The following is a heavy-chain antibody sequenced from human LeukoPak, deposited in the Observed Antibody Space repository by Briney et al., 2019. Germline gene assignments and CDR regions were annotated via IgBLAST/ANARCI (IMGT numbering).Heavy chain of an antibody. Sequence: GGSLRLSCAASGFTFSNAWMSWVRQAPGKGLEWVGRIKSKTDGGTTDYAAPVKGRFTISRDDSKNTPYLQMNSLKTEDTAVYYCTTGKSYDFWSGYPVRDAFDIWGQGTMVTVSS. D-gene: IGHD3-3*01. J-gene: IGHJ3*02. CDR1: GFTFSNAW. CDR2: IKSKTDGGTT. V-gene: IGHV3-15*01. CDR3: TTGKSYDFWSGYPVRDAFDI.